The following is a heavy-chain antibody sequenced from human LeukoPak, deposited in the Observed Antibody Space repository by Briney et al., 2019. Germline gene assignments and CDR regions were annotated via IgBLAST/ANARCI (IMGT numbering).Heavy chain of an antibody. CDR1: GASISHYY. CDR3: ARAYSSSWYFNWFDP. Sequence: SETLSLTCTVSGASISHYYWSWIRQPPGKGLEWIGYIYDSGYTKYNPSLKSRVTISVDTSKNQFSLKLSSVTAADTAVYYCARAYSSSWYFNWFDPWGQGTQVTVSS. J-gene: IGHJ5*02. V-gene: IGHV4-59*01. CDR2: IYDSGYT. D-gene: IGHD6-13*01.